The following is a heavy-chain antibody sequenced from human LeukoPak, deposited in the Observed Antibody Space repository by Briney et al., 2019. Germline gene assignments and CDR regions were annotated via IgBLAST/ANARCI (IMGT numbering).Heavy chain of an antibody. CDR2: INHSGST. V-gene: IGHV4-34*01. D-gene: IGHD3-9*01. Sequence: SETLSLTCAVYGGSFSGFYWSWIRQPPGKGLEWIGEINHSGSTNYNPSRKSRVTISVDTSKNQFSLKLSSVTAADTAVYYCARAKDYDILTGFLGDWFDPWGQGTLVTVSS. J-gene: IGHJ5*02. CDR1: GGSFSGFY. CDR3: ARAKDYDILTGFLGDWFDP.